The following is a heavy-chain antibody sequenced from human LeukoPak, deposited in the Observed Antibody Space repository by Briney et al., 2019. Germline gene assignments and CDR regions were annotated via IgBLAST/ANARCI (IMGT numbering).Heavy chain of an antibody. J-gene: IGHJ6*03. CDR3: ARHKDYYYSYMDV. CDR1: GDSISTSSYY. Sequence: PSETLSLTCSVSGDSISTSSYYWGWIRQPPGKGLEWIGTIYYSGSTYYNPSLTSRVTISVDTSKNQFSLKLSSVTAEDTAVYYCARHKDYYYSYMDVWGKGTTVTISS. CDR2: IYYSGST. V-gene: IGHV4-39*01.